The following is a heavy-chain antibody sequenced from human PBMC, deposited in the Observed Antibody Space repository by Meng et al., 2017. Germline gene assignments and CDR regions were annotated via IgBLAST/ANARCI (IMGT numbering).Heavy chain of an antibody. J-gene: IGHJ2*01. D-gene: IGHD3-22*01. V-gene: IGHV1-69*01. Sequence: QVEVEQAAAGVKSPGSSVKVSCKASGGSFSSYAIRWVRQAPGQGLEWMGGIIPIFGTANYAQKFQGRVTITADESTSTAYMELSSLRSEDTAVYYCATRHYYDSSGYSYWYFDLWGRGTLVTVSS. CDR2: IIPIFGTA. CDR1: GGSFSSYA. CDR3: ATRHYYDSSGYSYWYFDL.